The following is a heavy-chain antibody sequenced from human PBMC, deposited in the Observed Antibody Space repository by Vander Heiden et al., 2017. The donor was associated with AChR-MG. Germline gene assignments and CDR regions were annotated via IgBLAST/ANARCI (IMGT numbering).Heavy chain of an antibody. J-gene: IGHJ4*02. V-gene: IGHV3-48*01. CDR2: ISSSGGTI. Sequence: EVQLVESGGGLVQPGGSLRLACAAPGFTFSSYSMNWVRQAPGKGLEWVSYISSSGGTIYYADSVKGRFTISRDNAKNSLYLQMNSLRAEDTAVYYCARGGREFDYWGQGTLVTVSS. CDR1: GFTFSSYS. CDR3: ARGGREFDY.